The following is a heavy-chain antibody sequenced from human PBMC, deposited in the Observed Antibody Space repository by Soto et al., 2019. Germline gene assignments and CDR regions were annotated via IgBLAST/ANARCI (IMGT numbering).Heavy chain of an antibody. D-gene: IGHD6-6*01. V-gene: IGHV4-4*07. CDR2: IYTSGST. J-gene: IGHJ3*02. Sequence: SETLSLACTVSGGSISSYYWSWIRQPAGKGLEWIGRIYTSGSTNYNPSLKSRVTMSVDTSKNQFSLKLSSVTAADTAVYYCARGSIAARPAYAFDIWGQGTMVT. CDR3: ARGSIAARPAYAFDI. CDR1: GGSISSYY.